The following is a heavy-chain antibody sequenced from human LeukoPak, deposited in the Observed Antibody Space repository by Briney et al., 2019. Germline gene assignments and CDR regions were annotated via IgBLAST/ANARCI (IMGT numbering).Heavy chain of an antibody. CDR1: GGTFSSYA. D-gene: IGHD5-18*01. Sequence: EASVKVSCKASGGTFSSYAISWVRQAPGQGLEWKGRIIPILGIANYAQKFQGRVTITADKSTSTAYMELSSLRSEDTAVYYCARPSRDDSYAFDIWGQGTMVTVSS. CDR3: ARPSRDDSYAFDI. V-gene: IGHV1-69*04. J-gene: IGHJ3*02. CDR2: IIPILGIA.